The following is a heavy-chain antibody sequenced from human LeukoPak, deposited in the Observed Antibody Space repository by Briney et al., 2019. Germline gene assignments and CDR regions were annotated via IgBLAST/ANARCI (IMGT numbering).Heavy chain of an antibody. J-gene: IGHJ4*02. D-gene: IGHD3-22*01. CDR3: ARDQKNSNYYDSSGYYFDY. CDR2: IYTSGST. Sequence: SETLSLTCTVSGGSISSYYWSWIRQPAGKGLEWIGRIYTSGSTNYNPSLKSRVTMSVDTSKNQFSLKLSSVTAADTAVYYCARDQKNSNYYDSSGYYFDYWGQGTLVTVYS. V-gene: IGHV4-4*07. CDR1: GGSISSYY.